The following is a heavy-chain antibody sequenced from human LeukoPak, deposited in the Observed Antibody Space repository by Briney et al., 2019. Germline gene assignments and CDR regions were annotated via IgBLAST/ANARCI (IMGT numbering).Heavy chain of an antibody. CDR1: GFTFSDYS. V-gene: IGHV3-48*01. CDR3: ARDYKYAFDN. CDR2: IGIDSGNT. D-gene: IGHD5-24*01. J-gene: IGHJ4*02. Sequence: GGSLRLSCAASGFTFSDYSMNWVRQAPGKGLEWISYIGIDSGNTNYADSVKGRFTISGDKAKNSLYLQMNSLRVEDTAVYYCARDYKYAFDNWGQGTLVTVSS.